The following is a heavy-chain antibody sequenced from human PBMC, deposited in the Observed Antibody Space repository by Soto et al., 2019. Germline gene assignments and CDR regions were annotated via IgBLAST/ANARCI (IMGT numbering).Heavy chain of an antibody. CDR3: ARLPTYYDSSGYTSY. D-gene: IGHD3-22*01. V-gene: IGHV1-69*12. Sequence: QVQLVQSGAEVKKPGSSVKVSCKASGVTYSSYAVSWVRQAPGQGLEWMGGIIPIFGTANYAQKFQGRVTITADESTSTAYMELSSLRSEDTAVYYCARLPTYYDSSGYTSYWGQGTLVTVSS. CDR2: IIPIFGTA. CDR1: GVTYSSYA. J-gene: IGHJ4*02.